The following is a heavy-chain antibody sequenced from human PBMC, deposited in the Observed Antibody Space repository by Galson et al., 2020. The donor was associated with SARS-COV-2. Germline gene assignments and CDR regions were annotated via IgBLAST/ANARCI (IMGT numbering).Heavy chain of an antibody. J-gene: IGHJ6*02. CDR1: GFTFSDYY. Sequence: GGSLRLSCAASGFTFSDYYMSWIRQTPGKGLEWISCISSGGKTIYYADSMKGRFTISRDNAKNSLFLQMNSLRAEDTALYYCARVQSTGYFDWLSFPYYGMDVWGQGTTVTVSS. D-gene: IGHD3-9*01. V-gene: IGHV3-11*01. CDR2: ISSGGKTI. CDR3: ARVQSTGYFDWLSFPYYGMDV.